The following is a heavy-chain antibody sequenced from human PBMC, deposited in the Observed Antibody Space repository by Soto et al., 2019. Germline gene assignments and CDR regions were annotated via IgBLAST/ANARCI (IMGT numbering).Heavy chain of an antibody. CDR1: RGSISSGRYY. Sequence: PSETLSLTCTVSRGSISSGRYYWSWIRQHPGKGLEWIGYIYYSGSTYYTPSLKSRVTISVDTSKNQFSLKLSSVTAADTAVYYCARDQSMTTVTVHGRGDYYGMDVWGQGTTVTVSS. CDR2: IYYSGST. J-gene: IGHJ6*02. V-gene: IGHV4-31*03. D-gene: IGHD4-17*01. CDR3: ARDQSMTTVTVHGRGDYYGMDV.